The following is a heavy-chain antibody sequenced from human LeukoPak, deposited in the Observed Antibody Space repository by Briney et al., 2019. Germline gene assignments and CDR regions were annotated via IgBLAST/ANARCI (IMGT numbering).Heavy chain of an antibody. CDR1: GFTFSSYG. V-gene: IGHV3-30*18. CDR2: ISYDAKSN. Sequence: GGSLRLSCVTSGFTFSSYGMHWVRQVPGKGLEWVAVISYDAKSNYHVDSVKGRFTISRDNSKNTLYLQMNNLRAEDTAVYYCAKIDTFDYDTSGRHWLDSWGQGTLVTVSS. J-gene: IGHJ5*01. D-gene: IGHD3-16*01. CDR3: AKIDTFDYDTSGRHWLDS.